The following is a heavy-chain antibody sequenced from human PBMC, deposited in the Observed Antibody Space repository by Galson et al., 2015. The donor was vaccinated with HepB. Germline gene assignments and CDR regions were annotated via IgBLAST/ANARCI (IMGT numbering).Heavy chain of an antibody. D-gene: IGHD3-3*01. CDR3: AREVEVNTIFGVVTQNVALDY. CDR2: ISAYNGNT. Sequence: SVKVSCKASGYTFTSYGISWVRQAPGHGLEWMGWISAYNGNTNYAQKLQGRVTMTTDTSTSTAYMELRRLRSDDTAVYYCAREVEVNTIFGVVTQNVALDYWGQGTLVTVSS. CDR1: GYTFTSYG. V-gene: IGHV1-18*01. J-gene: IGHJ4*02.